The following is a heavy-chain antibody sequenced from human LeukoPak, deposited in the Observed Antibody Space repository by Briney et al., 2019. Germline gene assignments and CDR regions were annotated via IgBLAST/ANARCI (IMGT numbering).Heavy chain of an antibody. V-gene: IGHV3-30*18. Sequence: PGRSMRLSCPVSGFTFSSYGMHWVRQAPGKGLEWVAVISNDGSNKYYADSVKGRFTISRDHSKNTLYLQMNSLRAEDTALYYCAKVFSIGMVRRVNNYFDYWAQGPLVTVSS. CDR2: ISNDGSNK. J-gene: IGHJ4*02. D-gene: IGHD3-10*01. CDR3: AKVFSIGMVRRVNNYFDY. CDR1: GFTFSSYG.